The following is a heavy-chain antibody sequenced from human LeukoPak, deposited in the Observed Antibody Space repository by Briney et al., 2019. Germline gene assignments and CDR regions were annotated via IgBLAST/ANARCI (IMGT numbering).Heavy chain of an antibody. J-gene: IGHJ4*02. V-gene: IGHV3-53*01. D-gene: IGHD3-10*01. CDR3: AGRKLLWFGESDFDY. CDR1: GFTVSSNY. CDR2: IYSGGST. Sequence: GGSLRLSCAASGFTVSSNYMSWVRQAPGKGLEWVSVIYSGGSTYYADSVKGRFTISRDNSKNTLYLQMNSLRAEDTAVYYCAGRKLLWFGESDFDYWGQGTLVTVSS.